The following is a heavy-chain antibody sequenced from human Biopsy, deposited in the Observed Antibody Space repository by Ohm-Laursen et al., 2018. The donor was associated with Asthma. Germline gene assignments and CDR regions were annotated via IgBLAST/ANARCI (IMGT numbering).Heavy chain of an antibody. CDR3: AKDFRGIAVAGDRGFDY. CDR1: GFTFSSSA. J-gene: IGHJ4*02. CDR2: ITGSGGTT. V-gene: IGHV3-23*01. Sequence: LSCTASGFTFSSSAMSWVRQAPGKGLERVSAITGSGGTTYYADSVSGRFTISRDNSKSTLFLQMDSLSAEDTAVYYCAKDFRGIAVAGDRGFDYWGQGTLVTVSS. D-gene: IGHD6-19*01.